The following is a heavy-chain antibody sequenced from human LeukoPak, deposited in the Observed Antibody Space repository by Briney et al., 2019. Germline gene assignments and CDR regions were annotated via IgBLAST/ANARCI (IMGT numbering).Heavy chain of an antibody. CDR1: GFTLDAFA. Sequence: PGGSLRLSCAASGFTLDAFAMHWVRQAPGKDLEWVSLIDKGGRKTYYADSVKGRFTISRDNSKNSLYLQMNSLRTEDTALYYCATWAFYHSLDVWGRGATVIVSS. CDR3: ATWAFYHSLDV. CDR2: IDKGGRKT. J-gene: IGHJ6*02. V-gene: IGHV3-43*02. D-gene: IGHD1-26*01.